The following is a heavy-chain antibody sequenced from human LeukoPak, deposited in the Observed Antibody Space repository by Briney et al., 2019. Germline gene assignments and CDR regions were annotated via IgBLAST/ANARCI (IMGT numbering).Heavy chain of an antibody. V-gene: IGHV3-7*01. J-gene: IGHJ4*02. Sequence: GGSLRLSCVVPGFSFRNYWMSWVRQTPGRGLQWVANINLDGTEKSYVDSVKGRFTISRDNAKNSLYLQMNSLRAEDTAVYYCAKYGGDLGVAFDNWGQGTLVTVSS. CDR1: GFSFRNYW. CDR2: INLDGTEK. CDR3: AKYGGDLGVAFDN. D-gene: IGHD4-23*01.